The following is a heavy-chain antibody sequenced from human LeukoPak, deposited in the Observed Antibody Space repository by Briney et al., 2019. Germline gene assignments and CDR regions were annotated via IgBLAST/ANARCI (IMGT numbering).Heavy chain of an antibody. Sequence: SVKVSCKASGGTFSRYAISWERQAPGQGLEWMGGIIPIFGTANYAQKFQGRVTITADESTSTAYMELSSLRSEDTAVYYCARGGFGELLPNYFDYWGQGTLVTVSS. CDR3: ARGGFGELLPNYFDY. CDR2: IIPIFGTA. D-gene: IGHD3-10*01. J-gene: IGHJ4*02. V-gene: IGHV1-69*13. CDR1: GGTFSRYA.